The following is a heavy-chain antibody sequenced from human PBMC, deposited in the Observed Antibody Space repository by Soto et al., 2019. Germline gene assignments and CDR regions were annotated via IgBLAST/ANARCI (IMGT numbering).Heavy chain of an antibody. D-gene: IGHD3-22*01. Sequence: EVQLLESGGGLVQPGGSLRLSCAASGFTFSSYAMSWVRQAPGKGLEWVSTISGSGGSTYYTDSVKGRFTISRDNSKNTLYLQMNSLRAEDTAVYYCAQGGGSSYDSSGDDPGGQGTLVTVSS. CDR2: ISGSGGST. V-gene: IGHV3-23*01. CDR3: AQGGGSSYDSSGDDP. J-gene: IGHJ5*02. CDR1: GFTFSSYA.